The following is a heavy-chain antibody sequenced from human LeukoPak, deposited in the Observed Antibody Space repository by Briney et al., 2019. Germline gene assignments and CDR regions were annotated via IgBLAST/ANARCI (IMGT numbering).Heavy chain of an antibody. CDR1: GYTFTSNY. CDR2: INPNSGDT. V-gene: IGHV1-2*02. Sequence: GASVKVSCKAFGYTFTSNYMHWVRQAPGQGPEWMGWINPNSGDTNYAQKFQGRVTMTRDTSISTAYMELSRLRSDDTAVYYCAAGYKLGAWGQGTLVTVSS. D-gene: IGHD1-14*01. CDR3: AAGYKLGA. J-gene: IGHJ5*02.